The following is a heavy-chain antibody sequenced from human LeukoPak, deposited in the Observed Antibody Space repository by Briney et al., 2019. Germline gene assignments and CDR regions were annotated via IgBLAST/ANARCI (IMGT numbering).Heavy chain of an antibody. V-gene: IGHV1-69*01. CDR3: ARGLLTGYYTFDY. CDR2: IIPIFGTA. CDR1: GGTFSSYA. Sequence: EASVKVSCKASGGTFSSYAISWVRQAPGQGLEWMGGIIPIFGTANYAQKFQGRVTITADESTSTAYMELSSLRSEDTAVYYCARGLLTGYYTFDYWGQGTLVTVSS. D-gene: IGHD3-9*01. J-gene: IGHJ4*02.